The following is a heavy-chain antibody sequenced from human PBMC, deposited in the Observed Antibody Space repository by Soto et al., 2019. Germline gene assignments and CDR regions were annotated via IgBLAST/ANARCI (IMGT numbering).Heavy chain of an antibody. J-gene: IGHJ5*02. CDR2: INAGNGNT. CDR3: ARVYSSVWKPLGS. Sequence: ASVKVSCKGSGYAFTRYDMHWGRQDPGQRLEWMGWINAGNGNTKYSQKFQGRVTITRDTSASTAYMELSSLRSEDTAVYYWARVYSSVWKPLGSWGQGTLVTVSS. V-gene: IGHV1-3*01. CDR1: GYAFTRYD. D-gene: IGHD6-19*01.